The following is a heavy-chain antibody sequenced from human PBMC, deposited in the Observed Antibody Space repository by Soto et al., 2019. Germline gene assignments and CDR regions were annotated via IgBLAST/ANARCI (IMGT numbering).Heavy chain of an antibody. CDR2: IPSRGRP. CDR1: GASIAGGSYY. J-gene: IGHJ4*02. CDR3: ARDQYSGYDFAL. Sequence: QVQLRESGPGLVKPSQTLSLSCSVSGASIAGGSYYWSWIRQPPGKGLEWIGYIPSRGRPFYNPSLTSRVTISADTTNKHLTLQMTSVTAADTADYYCARDQYSGYDFALWGQGTLVTVSS. D-gene: IGHD5-12*01. V-gene: IGHV4-30-4*01.